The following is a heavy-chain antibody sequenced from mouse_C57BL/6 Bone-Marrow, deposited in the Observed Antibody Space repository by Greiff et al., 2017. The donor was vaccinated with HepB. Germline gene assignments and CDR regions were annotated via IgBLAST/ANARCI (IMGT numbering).Heavy chain of an antibody. CDR2: IYPGSGST. V-gene: IGHV1-55*01. D-gene: IGHD3-2*02. Sequence: QVQLKQPGAELVKPGASVKISCKASGYTFTSYWITWVKQRPGQGLEWIGDIYPGSGSTNYNEKFKSKATLTVDTSSSTAYMQLSSLTSEASAVYYCAREGGSGYPYAMDYWGQGTSVTVSS. CDR1: GYTFTSYW. J-gene: IGHJ4*01. CDR3: AREGGSGYPYAMDY.